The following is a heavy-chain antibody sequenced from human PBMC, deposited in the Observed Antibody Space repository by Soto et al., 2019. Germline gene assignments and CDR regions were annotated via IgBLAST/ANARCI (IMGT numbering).Heavy chain of an antibody. CDR3: ARDRSVAAAGTDYYMDV. J-gene: IGHJ6*03. CDR2: ISSISSYI. CDR1: GFTFSSYS. D-gene: IGHD6-13*01. Sequence: GGSLRLSCAASGFTFSSYSMNWVRQAPGKGLECVSSISSISSYIYYADSVKGRFTISRDNAKNSLYLQMNSLRAEDTAVYYCARDRSVAAAGTDYYMDVWGKGTTVTVSS. V-gene: IGHV3-21*01.